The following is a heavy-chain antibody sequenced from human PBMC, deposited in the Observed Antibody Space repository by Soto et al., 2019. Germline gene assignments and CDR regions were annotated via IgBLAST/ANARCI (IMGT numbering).Heavy chain of an antibody. J-gene: IGHJ4*02. CDR2: ISYDGSNK. Sequence: QVQLVESGGGVVQPGRSLRLSCAASGFTFSSYGMHWFRQAPGKGLEWVAVISYDGSNKYYADSVKGRFTISRDNSKNTLYLPMNSLRAEDTAVYYCAKDLTGERTVVTRGYWGQGTLVTVS. CDR1: GFTFSSYG. D-gene: IGHD2-21*02. V-gene: IGHV3-30*18. CDR3: AKDLTGERTVVTRGY.